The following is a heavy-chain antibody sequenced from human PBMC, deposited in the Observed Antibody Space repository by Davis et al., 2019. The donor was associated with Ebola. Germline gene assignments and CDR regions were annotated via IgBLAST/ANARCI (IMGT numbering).Heavy chain of an antibody. Sequence: SVKVSCKASGGTFSSYAISWVRQAPGQGLEWMGRIIPILGIADYAQKFQGRVTITADKSTSTAYMELNSLRSEDTAVYYCARDRFTLGIDYWGQGTLVTVSS. CDR3: ARDRFTLGIDY. CDR2: IIPILGIA. CDR1: GGTFSSYA. V-gene: IGHV1-69*04. D-gene: IGHD3-16*01. J-gene: IGHJ4*02.